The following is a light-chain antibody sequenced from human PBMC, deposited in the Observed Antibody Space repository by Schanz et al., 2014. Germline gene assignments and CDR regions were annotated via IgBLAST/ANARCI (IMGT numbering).Light chain of an antibody. CDR2: GAS. CDR3: QQYSYWPLT. CDR1: QSITSR. V-gene: IGKV1-5*01. Sequence: DIQMTQSPSTLSASVGDRVTITCRASQSITSRLAWYQHKPGRAPKLLIFGASSLQSGVPSRFSGSGSGTDFTLTISSLEPEDFAVYYCQQYSYWPLTFGQGTKVEIK. J-gene: IGKJ1*01.